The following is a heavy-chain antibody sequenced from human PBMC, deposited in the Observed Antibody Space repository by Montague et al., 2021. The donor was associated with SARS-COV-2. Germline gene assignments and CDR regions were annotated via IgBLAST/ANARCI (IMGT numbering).Heavy chain of an antibody. Sequence: CAISGDSVSSNIATCYWIRQSPSRGLEWLGWTYYRSKWYNDYAVSVYRRVIINPDTSNNRISLQLNSVTPEDTAVYYCARAYCGGDCYFYWYFDLWGRGTLVTVSS. CDR1: GDSVSSNIAT. CDR2: TYYRSKWYN. D-gene: IGHD2-21*02. CDR3: ARAYCGGDCYFYWYFDL. J-gene: IGHJ2*01. V-gene: IGHV6-1*01.